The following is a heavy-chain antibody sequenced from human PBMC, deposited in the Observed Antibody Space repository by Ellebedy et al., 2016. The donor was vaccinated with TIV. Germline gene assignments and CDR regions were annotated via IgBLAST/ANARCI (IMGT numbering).Heavy chain of an antibody. CDR3: AKDSGSYPD. Sequence: GESLKISCAASGFTFSSYWMSWVRQAPGKGLEWVANIKQDGSEKYYVDSVKGRFTISRDNAKNSLHLQMNSLRAEDTAVYYCAKDSGSYPDWGQGTLVTVSS. CDR2: IKQDGSEK. CDR1: GFTFSSYW. J-gene: IGHJ4*02. V-gene: IGHV3-7*03. D-gene: IGHD1-26*01.